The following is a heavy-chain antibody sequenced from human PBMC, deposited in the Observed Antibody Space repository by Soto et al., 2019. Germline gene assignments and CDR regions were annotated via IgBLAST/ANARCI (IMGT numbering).Heavy chain of an antibody. V-gene: IGHV3-23*01. J-gene: IGHJ4*02. CDR1: GFTFSASA. CDR3: AKVWGEDGYCTRTSCLYYFHH. Sequence: EVQLLESGGGLVQPGGSLRLSCEAFGFTFSASAMSWVRQAPRKGLEWVSTISDSGSTYYADSVKGRFTISRDNSKNTLYLQMNSLRAEDTAVYHCAKVWGEDGYCTRTSCLYYFHHWGQGVLVTVSS. D-gene: IGHD2-2*03. CDR2: ISDSGST.